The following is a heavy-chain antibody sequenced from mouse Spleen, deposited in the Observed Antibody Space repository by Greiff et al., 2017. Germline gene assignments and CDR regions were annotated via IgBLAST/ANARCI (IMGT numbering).Heavy chain of an antibody. D-gene: IGHD1-1*01. CDR1: GYTFTSYY. Sequence: QVQLQQPGAELVKPGASVKLSCKASGYTFTSYYMYWVKQRPGQGLEWIGGINPSNGGTNFNEKFKSKATLTVDKSSSTAYMQLSSLTSEDSAVYYCTRSPYYGGYAMDYWGQGTSVTVSS. CDR2: INPSNGGT. J-gene: IGHJ4*01. CDR3: TRSPYYGGYAMDY. V-gene: IGHV1S81*02.